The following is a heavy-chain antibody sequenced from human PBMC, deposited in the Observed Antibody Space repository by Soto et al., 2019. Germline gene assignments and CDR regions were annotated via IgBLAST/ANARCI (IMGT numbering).Heavy chain of an antibody. Sequence: GGSLRLSCAASGFTFSSYAMHWVRQAPGKGLEYVSAITGNGGNTDYASSVKGRFTISRDNSKNTLYLQMGSLRAEDMAVYYCARRIPFGYGMDFWGQGTTVTVSS. CDR1: GFTFSSYA. V-gene: IGHV3-64*01. J-gene: IGHJ6*02. CDR3: ARRIPFGYGMDF. D-gene: IGHD2-21*01. CDR2: ITGNGGNT.